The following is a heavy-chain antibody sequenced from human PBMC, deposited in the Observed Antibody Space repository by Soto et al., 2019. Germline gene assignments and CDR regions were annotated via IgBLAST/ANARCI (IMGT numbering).Heavy chain of an antibody. D-gene: IGHD3-10*01. J-gene: IGHJ6*03. Sequence: QVQLVQSGAEVKKPGASVKVSCKASGYTFTSYGISWVRQAPGQGLEWMGWISAYNGNTNYAQKLQGRVTMTTDTSTSTAYMERRSLRSDDTAVYYCAEVFMGSGSYPKIYYCYYYMDVWGKGTTVTVSS. V-gene: IGHV1-18*01. CDR2: ISAYNGNT. CDR1: GYTFTSYG. CDR3: AEVFMGSGSYPKIYYCYYYMDV.